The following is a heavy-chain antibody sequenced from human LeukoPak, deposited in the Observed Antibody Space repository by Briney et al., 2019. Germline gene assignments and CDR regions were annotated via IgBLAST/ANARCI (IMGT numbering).Heavy chain of an antibody. CDR3: ASQRYYDSSGYYPPNFDY. D-gene: IGHD3-22*01. Sequence: SETLSLTCAVYGGSFSGYHWSWIRQPPGKGLEWIGEINHSGSTNYNPSLKSRVTISVDTSKNQFSLKLSSVTAADTAVYYCASQRYYDSSGYYPPNFDYWGQGTLVTVSS. CDR1: GGSFSGYH. J-gene: IGHJ4*02. V-gene: IGHV4-34*01. CDR2: INHSGST.